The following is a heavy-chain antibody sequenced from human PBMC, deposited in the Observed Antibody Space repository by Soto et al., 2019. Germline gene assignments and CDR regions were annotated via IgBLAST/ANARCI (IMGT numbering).Heavy chain of an antibody. CDR2: ISGSGGST. D-gene: IGHD6-13*01. V-gene: IGHV3-23*01. Sequence: GGSLRLSCAASGFTFSSYAMSWVRQAPGKGLEWVSAISGSGGSTYYADSVKGRFTISRDNSKNTLYLQMNSLRAEDTAVYYCAKSRGDYSSSWYGDGYYYYGMDVWGRGTTVTVSS. CDR3: AKSRGDYSSSWYGDGYYYYGMDV. J-gene: IGHJ6*02. CDR1: GFTFSSYA.